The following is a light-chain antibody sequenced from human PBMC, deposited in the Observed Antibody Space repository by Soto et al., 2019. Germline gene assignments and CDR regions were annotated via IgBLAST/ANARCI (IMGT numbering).Light chain of an antibody. J-gene: IGKJ1*01. CDR3: QQYNSYPWT. Sequence: DIQMTQSPSTLSASVGDRVTITCRASQSISSWLAWYQQKPGKAPKLLIYDAYSLESGVPSRFSGSGSGTEFTLSICSLQPDDFATYYCQQYNSYPWTFGKWTKVEIK. V-gene: IGKV1-5*01. CDR2: DAY. CDR1: QSISSW.